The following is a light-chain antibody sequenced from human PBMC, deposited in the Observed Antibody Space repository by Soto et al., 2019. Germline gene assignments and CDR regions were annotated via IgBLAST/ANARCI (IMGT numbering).Light chain of an antibody. V-gene: IGLV1-44*01. Sequence: QSVLAQPPSASGTPGQRVTISCSGSSSNIGSKTVNWYQQVPGAVPKLLIYNSYQRPSGVPDRFSGSKSGTSASLAISGLQSEEEADYYCSAWDASLNGYVFGTGTKVTVL. J-gene: IGLJ1*01. CDR3: SAWDASLNGYV. CDR1: SSNIGSKT. CDR2: NSY.